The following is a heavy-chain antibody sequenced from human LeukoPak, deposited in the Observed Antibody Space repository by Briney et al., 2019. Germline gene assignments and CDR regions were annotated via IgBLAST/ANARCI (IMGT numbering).Heavy chain of an antibody. CDR2: ISAYNGNT. V-gene: IGHV1-18*01. J-gene: IGHJ4*02. CDR3: ARSAVADTLSAYYFGY. D-gene: IGHD6-19*01. CDR1: GYTFITYD. Sequence: ASVKVSCKASGYTFITYDISWVRQAPGQRLEWMGWISAYNGNTNYAQKLQGRVTMTTESSTSTAYMELRSLRSDDTAVYYCARSAVADTLSAYYFGYWGQGTLVTVSS.